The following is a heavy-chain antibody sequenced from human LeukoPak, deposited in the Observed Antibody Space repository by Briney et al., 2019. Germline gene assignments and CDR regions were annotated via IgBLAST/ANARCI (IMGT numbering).Heavy chain of an antibody. CDR1: GGSFGGYY. J-gene: IGHJ5*02. CDR3: ARGPYYYDSSGYRNWFDP. CDR2: INQSGST. D-gene: IGHD3-22*01. Sequence: SETLSLTCAVYGGSFGGYYWSWIRQPPGKGLEWIGNINQSGSTNYNPSLKSRVTISVDTSKNQFSLKLSSVTAADTAVYYCARGPYYYDSSGYRNWFDPWGQGTLVTVSS. V-gene: IGHV4-34*01.